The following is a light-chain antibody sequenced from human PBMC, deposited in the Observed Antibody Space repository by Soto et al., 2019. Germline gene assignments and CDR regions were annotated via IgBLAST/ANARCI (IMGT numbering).Light chain of an antibody. Sequence: QSALTQPASVSGSPGQSVAISCTGTSSDVGAYNYVSWYQQHPGKAPKLLLSEVSNRPSGVSDRFSGSKSGNTASLTISGLQAEDEADYYCCSYAGSYTLVFGGGTKLTVL. J-gene: IGLJ2*01. V-gene: IGLV2-14*01. CDR3: CSYAGSYTLV. CDR2: EVS. CDR1: SSDVGAYNY.